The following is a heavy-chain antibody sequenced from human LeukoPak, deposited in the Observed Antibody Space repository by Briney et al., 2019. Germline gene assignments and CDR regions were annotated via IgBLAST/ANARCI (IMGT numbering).Heavy chain of an antibody. Sequence: PGGSLRLSCAASGFTFSSYWMSWVRQAPGKGLEWVANIKQDGSEKYYVDSVKGRFTISRDNAKNSLYLQMNSLRAEDTAVYYCATEVVGIQLWLYYFDYWGQGTLVTVSS. D-gene: IGHD5-18*01. CDR3: ATEVVGIQLWLYYFDY. CDR1: GFTFSSYW. CDR2: IKQDGSEK. J-gene: IGHJ4*02. V-gene: IGHV3-7*01.